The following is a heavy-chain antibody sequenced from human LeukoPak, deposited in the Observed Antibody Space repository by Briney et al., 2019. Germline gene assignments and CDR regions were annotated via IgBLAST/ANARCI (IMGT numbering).Heavy chain of an antibody. Sequence: PGGSLRLSCEASGFTFSTYSMNWVRQPPGKGLEWVSYISSSSSHIYYADSVKGRFTISRDNAKNSLYLQMNSLRAEDTAVYYCAREGDYGDSDYWGQGTLVTVSS. J-gene: IGHJ4*02. CDR1: GFTFSTYS. CDR2: ISSSSSHI. D-gene: IGHD4-17*01. V-gene: IGHV3-48*01. CDR3: AREGDYGDSDY.